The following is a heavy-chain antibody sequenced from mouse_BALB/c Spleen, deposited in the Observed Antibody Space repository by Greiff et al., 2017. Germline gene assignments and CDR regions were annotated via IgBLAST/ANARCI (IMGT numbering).Heavy chain of an antibody. Sequence: VQLVESGPELVKPGASVKMSCKASGYTFTSYYIHWVKQRPGQGLEWIGWIYPGDGSTKYNEKFKGKTTLTADKSSSTAYMLLSSLTSEDSAIYFCARGGYYDPSWYFDVWGAGTTVTVSS. D-gene: IGHD2-4*01. CDR1: GYTFTSYY. V-gene: IGHV1S56*01. J-gene: IGHJ1*01. CDR2: IYPGDGST. CDR3: ARGGYYDPSWYFDV.